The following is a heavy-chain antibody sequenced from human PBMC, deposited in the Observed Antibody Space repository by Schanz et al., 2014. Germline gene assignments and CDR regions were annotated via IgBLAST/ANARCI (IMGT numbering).Heavy chain of an antibody. D-gene: IGHD3-10*01. CDR3: ARAPPLVRGIAGWFGP. V-gene: IGHV3-23*04. J-gene: IGHJ5*02. Sequence: EVHLVESGGGLVQPGGSLRLSCAASGFNFITFAMSWVRQAPGKGPEWVSAIGGDASRTYYADSVKGRFTISRDNSKSTLYPKMNSLRPDDPPVYYCARAPPLVRGIAGWFGPWGQGSLVTVSS. CDR2: IGGDASRT. CDR1: GFNFITFA.